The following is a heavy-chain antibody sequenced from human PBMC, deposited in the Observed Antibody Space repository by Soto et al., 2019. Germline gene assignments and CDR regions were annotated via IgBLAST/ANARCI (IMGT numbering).Heavy chain of an antibody. CDR3: GRDRRFGENVGYGMDV. V-gene: IGHV4-30-4*01. CDR1: GGSISSGDYY. CDR2: IYYSGST. D-gene: IGHD3-10*01. J-gene: IGHJ6*02. Sequence: QVQLQESGPGLVKPSQTLSLTCTVSGGSISSGDYYWSWIRQPPGKGLEWIGYIYYSGSTYYNPSLKSRVTISVDTSKNQFSLKLSAVTAADTAVYYCGRDRRFGENVGYGMDVWGQGTTVTVSS.